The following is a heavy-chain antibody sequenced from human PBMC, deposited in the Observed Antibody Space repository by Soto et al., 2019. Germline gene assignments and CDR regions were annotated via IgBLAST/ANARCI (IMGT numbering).Heavy chain of an antibody. Sequence: GGSLRLSCAASGFSFSGYWMYWVRQAPGRGLVWVSRINSDGSNTNYADSVTGRFTISRDNAKNTLHLQMNSLRADDTAVYYCASVRPGYWGQGTLVTVSS. CDR2: INSDGSNT. V-gene: IGHV3-74*01. J-gene: IGHJ4*02. CDR3: ASVRPGY. CDR1: GFSFSGYW.